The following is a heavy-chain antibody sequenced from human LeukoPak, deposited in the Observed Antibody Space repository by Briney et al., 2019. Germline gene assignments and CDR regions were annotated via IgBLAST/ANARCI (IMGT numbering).Heavy chain of an antibody. Sequence: ASVKVSCKVSGYTLTELSMHWVRQAPGKGLEWMGGFDPEDGETIYAQKFQGRVTMTEDTSTDTVYMELSSLRSEDTAVYYCTTVERSQLVYLDAFEIWGQGTMVTVSS. CDR1: GYTLTELS. CDR2: FDPEDGET. CDR3: TTVERSQLVYLDAFEI. D-gene: IGHD6-13*01. J-gene: IGHJ3*02. V-gene: IGHV1-24*01.